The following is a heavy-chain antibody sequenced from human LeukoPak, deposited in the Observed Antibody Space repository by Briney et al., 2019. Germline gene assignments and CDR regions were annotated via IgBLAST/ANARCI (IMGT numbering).Heavy chain of an antibody. CDR1: GVSISSYY. V-gene: IGHV4-4*07. CDR3: ARDGSTMVRGVIMGYYMDV. D-gene: IGHD3-10*01. J-gene: IGHJ6*03. CDR2: IYTSGST. Sequence: SETLSLTCTVSGVSISSYYWSWLRQPAGKGLEWIGRIYTSGSTNYNPSLKSRVTMSVDTSNNQFSLKLSSVTAADTAVYYCARDGSTMVRGVIMGYYMDVWGKGTTVTVSS.